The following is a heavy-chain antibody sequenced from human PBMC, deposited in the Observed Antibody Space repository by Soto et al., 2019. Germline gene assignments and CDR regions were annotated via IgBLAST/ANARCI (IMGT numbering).Heavy chain of an antibody. J-gene: IGHJ3*01. D-gene: IGHD3-22*01. CDR3: ARAFFYQGSDSRGYSFAAFDF. CDR1: GYTFTSSG. V-gene: IGHV1-18*01. CDR2: ISAHTGSS. Sequence: ASVKVSCKASGYTFTSSGMSWVRQAPGQGLEWMGWISAHTGSSEYAQRFQGRVTMTTDRSTSTAYMELRSLRSDDTAVYYCARAFFYQGSDSRGYSFAAFDFCGPGTLVTVSS.